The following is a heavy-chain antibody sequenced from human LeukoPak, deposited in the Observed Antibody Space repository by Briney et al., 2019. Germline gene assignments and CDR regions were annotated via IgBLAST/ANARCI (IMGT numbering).Heavy chain of an antibody. CDR2: INPNSGGT. V-gene: IGHV1-2*02. J-gene: IGHJ4*02. D-gene: IGHD2-2*01. Sequence: ASVKVSCKASGYTFTGYYMHWVRQAPGQGLEWMGWINPNSGGTNYAQKFQGRVTMTRDTSISTAYMELSRLRSDDTAVYYCARGQRGYCSSTSCPGGYWGQGTLVTVSS. CDR3: ARGQRGYCSSTSCPGGY. CDR1: GYTFTGYY.